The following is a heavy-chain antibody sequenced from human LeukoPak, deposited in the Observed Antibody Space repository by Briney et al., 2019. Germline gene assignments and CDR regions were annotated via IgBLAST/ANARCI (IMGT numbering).Heavy chain of an antibody. CDR2: INHSGST. V-gene: IGHV4-34*01. CDR3: ARVLRYDRGGYFDY. Sequence: SETLSLTCAVYGGSFSGYYWSWIRQPPGKGLEWIGEINHSGSTNYNPSLKSRVTISVDTSKNQFSLKLSSVTAADTAVYYCARVLRYDRGGYFDYWGQGTLVTVSS. D-gene: IGHD3-22*01. CDR1: GGSFSGYY. J-gene: IGHJ4*02.